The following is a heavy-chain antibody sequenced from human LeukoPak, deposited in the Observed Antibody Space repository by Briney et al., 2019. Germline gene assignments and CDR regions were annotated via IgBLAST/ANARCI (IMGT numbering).Heavy chain of an antibody. V-gene: IGHV4-59*11. CDR3: ARVVGATIYLDY. D-gene: IGHD1-26*01. J-gene: IGHJ4*02. Sequence: SETLSLTCTVSGGSISSHYWSWIRQPPGKGLEWIGYIYYSGSTNYNPSLKSRVTISVDTSKNQFSLKLSSVTAADTAVYYCARVVGATIYLDYWGQGTLVTVSS. CDR1: GGSISSHY. CDR2: IYYSGST.